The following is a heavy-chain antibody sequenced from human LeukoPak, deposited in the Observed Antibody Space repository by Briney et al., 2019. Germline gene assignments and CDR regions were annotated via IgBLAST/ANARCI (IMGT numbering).Heavy chain of an antibody. CDR2: ISFHGTDT. J-gene: IGHJ3*02. CDR1: GFTFISYA. CDR3: DRSRAPVTRISSFDM. D-gene: IGHD2/OR15-2a*01. V-gene: IGHV3-30*04. Sequence: GTSLRLSCAASGFTFISYAIHWVRQAPGKGLEWVAVISFHGTDTFYADSVKGRFTISRDNSKNTLYLQMSSLRGDDTAVYYCDRSRAPVTRISSFDMWGQGTMVTVSS.